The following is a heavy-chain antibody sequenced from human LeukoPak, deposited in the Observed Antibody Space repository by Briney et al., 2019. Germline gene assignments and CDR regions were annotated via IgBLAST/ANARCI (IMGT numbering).Heavy chain of an antibody. D-gene: IGHD4-17*01. CDR3: ARANRVSYGDYNYFDY. CDR1: GGTFSSYA. V-gene: IGHV1-69*13. CDR2: IIPIFGTA. J-gene: IGHJ4*02. Sequence: AASVKVSCKASGGTFSSYAISWVRQAPGQGLEWMGGIIPIFGTANYAQKFQGGVTITADESTSTAYMELSSLRSEDTAVYYCARANRVSYGDYNYFDYWGQGTLVTVSS.